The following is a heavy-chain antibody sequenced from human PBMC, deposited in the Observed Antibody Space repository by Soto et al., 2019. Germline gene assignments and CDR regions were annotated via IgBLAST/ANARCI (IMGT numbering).Heavy chain of an antibody. Sequence: PSETLSLTCTVSGGSISNYYWSWIRQPPGKGLEWIGFIYYIGSTSYNPSLKSRVTMSVDTSKNQFSLKLSSVTAEDTAVYYCARDLQGDPYYWGQGTLVTVSS. D-gene: IGHD2-21*01. CDR2: IYYIGST. V-gene: IGHV4-59*01. CDR3: ARDLQGDPYY. CDR1: GGSISNYY. J-gene: IGHJ4*02.